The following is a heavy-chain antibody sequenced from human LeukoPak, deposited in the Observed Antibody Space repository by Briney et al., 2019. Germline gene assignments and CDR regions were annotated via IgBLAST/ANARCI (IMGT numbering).Heavy chain of an antibody. CDR1: GFTFSSYA. Sequence: PGGSLRLSRTASGFTFSSYAMSWVRQAPGKGLEWVSAISGSGGSTYYADSVKGRFTISRDNSKNTLYLQMNSLRAEDTAVYYCAKDPAGYDSSGYWEYYFDYWGQGTLVTVSS. J-gene: IGHJ4*02. D-gene: IGHD3-22*01. CDR3: AKDPAGYDSSGYWEYYFDY. CDR2: ISGSGGST. V-gene: IGHV3-23*01.